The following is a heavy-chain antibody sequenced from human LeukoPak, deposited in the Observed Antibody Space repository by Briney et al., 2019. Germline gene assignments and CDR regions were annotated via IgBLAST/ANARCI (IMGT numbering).Heavy chain of an antibody. V-gene: IGHV4-61*08. CDR2: IYHSGNT. CDR1: GDSVNSGAYY. D-gene: IGHD5-18*01. Sequence: SETLSLTCTVSGDSVNSGAYYWSWIRQPPGGGLEWIGSIYHSGNTDYSPSLKSRVTISVDTSKNQFSLTLSSVTAADTAVYYCARGNIVGYSYGYLGFFDYWGQGTLVPVSS. J-gene: IGHJ4*02. CDR3: ARGNIVGYSYGYLGFFDY.